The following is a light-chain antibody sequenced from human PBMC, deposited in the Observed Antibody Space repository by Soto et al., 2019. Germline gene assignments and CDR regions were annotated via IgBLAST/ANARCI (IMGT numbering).Light chain of an antibody. J-gene: IGLJ1*01. CDR3: CSCAGSSSYI. V-gene: IGLV2-11*01. Sequence: QSVLTQPRSVSGSPGQSVTISCTGTSSDVGGYNYVSWYQQHPGKAQKLMIYDVSKRPSGVPDRFSGSKSGNTASLTISGFKAEEEADYYGCSCAGSSSYIFGSWTKVT. CDR2: DVS. CDR1: SSDVGGYNY.